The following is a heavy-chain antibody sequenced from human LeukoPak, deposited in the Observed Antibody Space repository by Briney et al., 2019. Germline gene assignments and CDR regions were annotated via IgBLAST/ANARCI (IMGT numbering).Heavy chain of an antibody. J-gene: IGHJ5*02. Sequence: ASVKVSCKASGYTFSDYYMHWVRQAPGQGLEWMGVINPSGGGTRYAQKFQGRVTMTRGMSTSTVDMELSSLRSEDTAVYYCARDGCSSTTNCDENNWFDPWGQGTLVIVSS. CDR1: GYTFSDYY. CDR3: ARDGCSSTTNCDENNWFDP. CDR2: INPSGGGT. D-gene: IGHD2/OR15-2a*01. V-gene: IGHV1-46*01.